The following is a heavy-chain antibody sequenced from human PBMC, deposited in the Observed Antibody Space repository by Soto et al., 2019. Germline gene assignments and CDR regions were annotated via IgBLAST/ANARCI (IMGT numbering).Heavy chain of an antibody. J-gene: IGHJ4*02. CDR3: VGDGNNWNDFDY. Sequence: EVQLVESGGGLVQPGGSLRLSRAAPTFIFSTYWMTWVRQAPGKGLEWVANIKRDGSETHYADSVKGRFTISRDNAKNSLYLQMNRLRVEDTAVYYCVGDGNNWNDFDYWGQGTLVTVSS. CDR2: IKRDGSET. V-gene: IGHV3-7*01. CDR1: TFIFSTYW. D-gene: IGHD1-20*01.